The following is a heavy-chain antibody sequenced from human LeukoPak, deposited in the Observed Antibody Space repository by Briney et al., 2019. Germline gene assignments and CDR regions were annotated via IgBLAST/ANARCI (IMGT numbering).Heavy chain of an antibody. V-gene: IGHV1-2*02. CDR2: INPNSGGT. CDR1: GYTFTGSY. Sequence: ASVKVSCKASGYTFTGSYMHWVRQAPGQGLEWMGWINPNSGGTNYAQKFQGRVTMTRDTSISTAYMELSRLKSDDKAFYYCAKYYYESYEVYYFDYWGQGTLVTVSS. CDR3: AKYYYESYEVYYFDY. D-gene: IGHD3-22*01. J-gene: IGHJ4*02.